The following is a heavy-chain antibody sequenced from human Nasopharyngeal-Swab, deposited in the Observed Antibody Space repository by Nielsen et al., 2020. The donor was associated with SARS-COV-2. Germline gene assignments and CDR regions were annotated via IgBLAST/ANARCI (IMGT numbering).Heavy chain of an antibody. D-gene: IGHD3-10*01. J-gene: IGHJ6*02. CDR3: ASLLWFGELPSDYYYYGMDV. CDR1: GFTFSDYY. CDR2: ISSSGNTI. Sequence: GESLKISCAASGFTFSDYYMSWIRQAPGKGLEWVSYISSSGNTICYADSVKGRFTISRDNAKNSLYLQMNSLRAEDTAVYYCASLLWFGELPSDYYYYGMDVWGQGTTVTVSS. V-gene: IGHV3-11*04.